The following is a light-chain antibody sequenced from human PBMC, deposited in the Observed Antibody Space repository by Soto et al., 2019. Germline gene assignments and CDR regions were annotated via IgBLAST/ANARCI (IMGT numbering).Light chain of an antibody. Sequence: ILLTQSPGTLSLSPGERVTLSCRASQRVYSSYLAWYQQRPGQAPRLLLYDASIRATGIPDRFSGSGSGTDFSLTISRLEPEDFAVYYCQQYGSSPQTFGQGTKVDIK. CDR2: DAS. CDR1: QRVYSSY. CDR3: QQYGSSPQT. J-gene: IGKJ1*01. V-gene: IGKV3-20*01.